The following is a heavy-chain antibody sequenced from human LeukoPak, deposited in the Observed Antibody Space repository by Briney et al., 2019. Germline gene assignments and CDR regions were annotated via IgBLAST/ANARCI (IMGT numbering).Heavy chain of an antibody. Sequence: PSETLSLTCTVSGGSISSYYWSWIRQPPGKGLEWIGYIYTSGSTSYNPSLKSRVTISVDTSKNQFSLKLSSVTAADTAVYYCARQRDIVVVPAAISGGWFDPWGQGTLVTVSS. J-gene: IGHJ5*02. CDR2: IYTSGST. D-gene: IGHD2-2*02. CDR1: GGSISSYY. V-gene: IGHV4-4*09. CDR3: ARQRDIVVVPAAISGGWFDP.